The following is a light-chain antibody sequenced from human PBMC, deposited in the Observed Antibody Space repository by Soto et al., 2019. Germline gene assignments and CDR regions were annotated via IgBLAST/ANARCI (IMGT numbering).Light chain of an antibody. J-gene: IGLJ1*01. CDR1: SSDVGDSNY. CDR2: DVS. V-gene: IGLV2-14*03. Sequence: QSALTQPDSVSGSPGQSITISCTGTSSDVGDSNYVSWYQQYPGKAPKLIIFDVSYRPSGVSHRFSGSKSGNTASLTISGLQAEDEADYYCCSYTISATYVFGTGTKVTVL. CDR3: CSYTISATYV.